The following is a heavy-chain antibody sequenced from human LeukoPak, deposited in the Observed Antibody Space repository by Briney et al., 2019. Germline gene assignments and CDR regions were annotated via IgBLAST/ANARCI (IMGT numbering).Heavy chain of an antibody. CDR2: ISSGSSFM. CDR3: ARERAPYSSSWYGY. V-gene: IGHV3-21*01. Sequence: PGGSLRLSCAASGFTFSRYSMNWVRQAPGKGLEWVSSISSGSSFMYYADSVKGRFTISRDNAKNSLYLQMNGLRAEDTAVYYCARERAPYSSSWYGYWGQGTLVTVSS. CDR1: GFTFSRYS. J-gene: IGHJ4*02. D-gene: IGHD6-13*01.